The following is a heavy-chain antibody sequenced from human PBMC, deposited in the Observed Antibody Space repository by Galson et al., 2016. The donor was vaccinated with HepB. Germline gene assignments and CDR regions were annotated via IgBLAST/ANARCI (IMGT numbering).Heavy chain of an antibody. J-gene: IGHJ6*02. CDR1: RGTFSSHA. CDR2: IIPKYGAT. Sequence: SVKVSCKASRGTFSSHAISWVRQAPGQGLEWVGGIIPKYGATNYAQKLQGRVTITADASPSTAFMEVSSLRYEDTAVYYCARHGAEAVSGAMDVWGQGTTVTVSS. D-gene: IGHD6-19*01. CDR3: ARHGAEAVSGAMDV. V-gene: IGHV1-69*13.